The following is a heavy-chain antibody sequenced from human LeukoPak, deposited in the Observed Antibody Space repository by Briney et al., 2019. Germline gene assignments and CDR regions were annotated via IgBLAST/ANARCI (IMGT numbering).Heavy chain of an antibody. J-gene: IGHJ4*02. CDR3: VRGSGSNSWYFDY. CDR2: TYYRSKWYN. Sequence: SQTLPLTCAISGDSVSSNSATWTWIRQSPLRGLEWLGRTYYRSKWYNEYAVSVKSRITINPDTSKNQFSLQLNSVTPEDTAVYYCVRGSGSNSWYFDYWGQGTLVTVSS. D-gene: IGHD6-13*01. V-gene: IGHV6-1*01. CDR1: GDSVSSNSAT.